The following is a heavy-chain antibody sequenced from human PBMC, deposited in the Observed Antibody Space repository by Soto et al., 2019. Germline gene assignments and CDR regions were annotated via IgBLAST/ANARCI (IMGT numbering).Heavy chain of an antibody. CDR2: IYHSGST. CDR3: SRANRDTTGSTLDP. D-gene: IGHD2-8*02. V-gene: IGHV4-30-2*01. CDR1: GGSISSGGYS. Sequence: SETLSLTCAVAGGSISSGGYSWSWIRQPPGKGLEWIGYIYHSGSTYYNPSLKSRITISIDRSKNQLSLRLSSVTAADTAVYYCSRANRDTTGSTLDPWGQGTLVTVSS. J-gene: IGHJ5*02.